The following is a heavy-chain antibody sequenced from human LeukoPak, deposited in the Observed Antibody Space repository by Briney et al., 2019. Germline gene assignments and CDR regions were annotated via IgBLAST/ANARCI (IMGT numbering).Heavy chain of an antibody. J-gene: IGHJ3*02. CDR3: ASNREYCGGDCYSYDAFDI. CDR2: INPNSGGT. Sequence: GASVTVSFKASGYTFTGYYMHWVRQAPGQGLEWMGWINPNSGGTNYAQKFQGRVTMTRDTSISTAYMELSRLRSDDTAVYYCASNREYCGGDCYSYDAFDIWGQGTMVTVSS. V-gene: IGHV1-2*02. CDR1: GYTFTGYY. D-gene: IGHD2-21*01.